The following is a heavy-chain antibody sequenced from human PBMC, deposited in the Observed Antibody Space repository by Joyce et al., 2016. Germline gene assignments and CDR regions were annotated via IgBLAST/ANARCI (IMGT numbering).Heavy chain of an antibody. CDR2: MYNRETT. V-gene: IGHV4-61*01. CDR3: ATSLPSRVGGFQFFGMDV. CDR1: GDSFSGTSYY. Sequence: HLQESGPGLVKPSETLSLTCTISGDSFSGTSYYWSWIRQSPGKGLGWPGFMYNRETTHYNPSLGGRLSISVGAAKKQFSLRLTSVTSADTAVYYCATSLPSRVGGFQFFGMDVWGQGTTVIVS. J-gene: IGHJ6*02. D-gene: IGHD3-10*01.